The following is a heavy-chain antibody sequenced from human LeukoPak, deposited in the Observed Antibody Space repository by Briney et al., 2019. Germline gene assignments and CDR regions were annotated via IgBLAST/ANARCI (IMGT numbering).Heavy chain of an antibody. CDR1: GFALCRYG. CDR2: IRYDGGNP. D-gene: IGHD4/OR15-4a*01. Sequence: GRCPRLSSAPSGFALCRYGMHSGRQAPGKGLEWVAFIRYDGGNPYYADSVKGGFTISRDNAKNTLYLHMDSLRAEDTAVYYCAIVRLRLGAYMDVWGKGTTVTVSS. J-gene: IGHJ6*03. CDR3: AIVRLRLGAYMDV. V-gene: IGHV3-30*02.